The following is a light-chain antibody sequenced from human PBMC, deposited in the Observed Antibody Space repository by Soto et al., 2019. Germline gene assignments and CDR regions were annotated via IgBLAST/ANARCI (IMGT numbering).Light chain of an antibody. J-gene: IGLJ1*01. CDR1: SSDVGGYNY. CDR3: SSYTSSSTYV. CDR2: DVS. Sequence: QSVLTQPASVSGSPGQSITISCTGTSSDVGGYNYVSWYQQHPGNAPKLMIYDVSNRPSGVSNRFSGSKSDNTASLTISGLQAEDEADYYCSSYTSSSTYVFGSGTKVTVL. V-gene: IGLV2-14*01.